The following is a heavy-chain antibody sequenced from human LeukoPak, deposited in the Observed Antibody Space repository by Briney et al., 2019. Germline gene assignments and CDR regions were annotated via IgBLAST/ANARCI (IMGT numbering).Heavy chain of an antibody. CDR2: LYSNGNR. Sequence: GGSLRLSCATSGFTVSSSYLSWVRQAPGKGLEWVSVLYSNGNRHYADSVKGRFTISRDNSKNTLDLQMNSLRAEDTAVYYCARYSGDYGGDLYFFDYWGQGALVTVSS. CDR3: ARYSGDYGGDLYFFDY. V-gene: IGHV3-53*01. J-gene: IGHJ4*02. D-gene: IGHD4-23*01. CDR1: GFTVSSSY.